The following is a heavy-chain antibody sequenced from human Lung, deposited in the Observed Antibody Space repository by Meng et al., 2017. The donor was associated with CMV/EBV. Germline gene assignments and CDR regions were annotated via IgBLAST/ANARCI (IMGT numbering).Heavy chain of an antibody. Sequence: SVHVSCLASVYWFNDYRMDLVRQAPGQGLEWMGWISPNNGATNYAQKFQGRVTMTRDTSINTAYMELNRLTYDDTAVYYCAIKMYYDFWSDYRGTEGGDPCKIWGQGTLVTVSS. D-gene: IGHD3-3*01. V-gene: IGHV1-2*02. J-gene: IGHJ3*02. CDR2: ISPNNGAT. CDR1: VYWFNDYR. CDR3: AIKMYYDFWSDYRGTEGGDPCKI.